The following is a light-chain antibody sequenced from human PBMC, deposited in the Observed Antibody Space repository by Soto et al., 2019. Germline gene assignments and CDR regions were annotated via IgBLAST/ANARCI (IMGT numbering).Light chain of an antibody. V-gene: IGLV1-47*02. CDR2: LGD. CDR1: TSNIGTFY. J-gene: IGLJ1*01. Sequence: QSVLTQPPSASSTPGQTVTISCSGSTSNIGTFYVYWYQHLPGTAPKLLIYLGDQRASGVSDRFSGSKSGTSASLAINGLRSDDDADYYCAAWEDNLNAYVFGSGTKLTVX. CDR3: AAWEDNLNAYV.